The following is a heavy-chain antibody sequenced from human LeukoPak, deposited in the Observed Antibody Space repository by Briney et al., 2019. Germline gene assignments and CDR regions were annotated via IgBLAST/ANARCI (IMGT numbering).Heavy chain of an antibody. J-gene: IGHJ5*02. CDR2: ISAYNGNT. CDR1: GYTFTSYG. D-gene: IGHD5-18*01. Sequence: ASVTVSCKASGYTFTSYGISWVRQAPGQGLEWMGWISAYNGNTNYAQKFQGRVTITADESTSTAYMELSSLRSEDTAVYYCAREAVDTAIMNWFDPWGQGTLVTVSS. V-gene: IGHV1-18*01. CDR3: AREAVDTAIMNWFDP.